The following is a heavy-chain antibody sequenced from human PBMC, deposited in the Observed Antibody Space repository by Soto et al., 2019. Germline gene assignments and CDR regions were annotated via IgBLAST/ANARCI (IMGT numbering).Heavy chain of an antibody. D-gene: IGHD3-3*02. V-gene: IGHV4-4*02. CDR1: GASINSSHW. CDR2: ISQSGST. CDR3: AACHFRSGPLTATILDY. J-gene: IGHJ4*02. Sequence: SETLSLTYTVSGASINSSHWWNWVRQPPGKGLEWIGQISQSGSTNYNPSLTSRVTISVDKSKNHFSLKVTSVTAADTAVYYCAACHFRSGPLTATILDYWGQGTLVPVSS.